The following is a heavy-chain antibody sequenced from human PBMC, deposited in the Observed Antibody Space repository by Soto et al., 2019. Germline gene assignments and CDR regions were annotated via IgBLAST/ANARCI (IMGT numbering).Heavy chain of an antibody. CDR3: AKDHGSGWSYFDY. CDR1: GFTFSSYA. J-gene: IGHJ4*02. CDR2: ISGSGGST. V-gene: IGHV3-23*01. Sequence: VGSLRLSCAASGFTFSSYAMSWVRQAPGKGLEWVSAISGSGGSTYYADSVKGRFTISRDNSKNTLYLQMNSLRAEDTAVYYCAKDHGSGWSYFDYWGQGTLVTVSS. D-gene: IGHD6-19*01.